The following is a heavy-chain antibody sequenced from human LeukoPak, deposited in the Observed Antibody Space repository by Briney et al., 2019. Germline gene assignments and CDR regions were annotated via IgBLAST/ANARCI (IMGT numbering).Heavy chain of an antibody. D-gene: IGHD4-17*01. Sequence: PGGSLRLSCAASGFNFSPYAMHWVRQAPGMGLEWLAVISYDGSNKYYADSVKGRFTISRDNAKNSLYLQMNSLRAEDTAVYYCARDKRSGFDYWGQGTLVTVSS. CDR3: ARDKRSGFDY. J-gene: IGHJ4*02. V-gene: IGHV3-30*04. CDR1: GFNFSPYA. CDR2: ISYDGSNK.